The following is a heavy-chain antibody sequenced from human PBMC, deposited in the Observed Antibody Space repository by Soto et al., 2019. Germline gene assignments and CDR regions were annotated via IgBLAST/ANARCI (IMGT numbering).Heavy chain of an antibody. CDR1: GATFSSYA. V-gene: IGHV1-69*06. CDR3: ARGPQGWYFDF. Sequence: QVQLVQSGAEVKKPGSSVKVSCKASGATFSSYASSWVRQATGHGLEWMGGIIPIFGTANYAQKFQGRVTLTADKCTSTAYMELSSMRSEDTDVYYCARGPQGWYFDFWGRGTRVTVSS. CDR2: IIPIFGTA. J-gene: IGHJ2*01.